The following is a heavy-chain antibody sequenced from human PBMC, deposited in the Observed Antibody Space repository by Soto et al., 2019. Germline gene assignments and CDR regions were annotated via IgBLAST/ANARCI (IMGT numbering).Heavy chain of an antibody. J-gene: IGHJ3*02. CDR3: APVQTGYSDDAFDI. V-gene: IGHV2-5*02. D-gene: IGHD3-9*01. Sequence: QITLKESGPTLVKPTQTLTLTCTFSGFSLSTSGVGVGWIRQPPGKALEWLALIYWDDDKRYSPSLKSRLTITKDTSKIQVVLTMTNMDPVDTATYYCAPVQTGYSDDAFDIWGQGTMVTVSS. CDR2: IYWDDDK. CDR1: GFSLSTSGVG.